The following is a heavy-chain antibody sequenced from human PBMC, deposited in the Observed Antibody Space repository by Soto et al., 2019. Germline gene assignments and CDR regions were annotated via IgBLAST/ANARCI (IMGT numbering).Heavy chain of an antibody. Sequence: PSETLPLTCTVSGGSISSGGYYWSWIRQHPGKGLEWIGYIYYSGSTYYNPSLKSRVTISVDTSKNQLSLKLSSVTAADTAVYYCARAYGSDYVDVWGQGTTVTVSS. V-gene: IGHV4-31*03. CDR2: IYYSGST. CDR3: ARAYGSDYVDV. J-gene: IGHJ6*02. CDR1: GGSISSGGYY. D-gene: IGHD3-10*01.